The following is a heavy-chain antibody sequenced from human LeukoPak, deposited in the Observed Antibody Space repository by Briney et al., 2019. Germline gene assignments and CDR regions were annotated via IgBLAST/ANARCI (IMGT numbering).Heavy chain of an antibody. CDR2: ISSSGSTI. V-gene: IGHV3-11*01. Sequence: GGSLRLSCAASGFTFSDYYMSWIRQAPGKGLEWVSYISSSGSTIYYADSVKGRFTISRDNSKNTLFLQMNSLRAEDTAVYYCAKRGDNGDHYFDHWGQGTLVTVSS. CDR1: GFTFSDYY. CDR3: AKRGDNGDHYFDH. D-gene: IGHD2-8*01. J-gene: IGHJ4*02.